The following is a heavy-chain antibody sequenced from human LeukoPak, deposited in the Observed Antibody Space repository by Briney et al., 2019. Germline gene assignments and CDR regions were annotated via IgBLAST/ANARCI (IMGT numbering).Heavy chain of an antibody. Sequence: GRSLRLSCAASGFTFDDYAMHWVRQAPGKGLEWVSGISWNSGSIGYADSVKGRFTISRDNAKNSLYLQMNSLRAEDTALYYCAKDLGRGDYDFWSGFDPWGQGTLVTVSS. CDR1: GFTFDDYA. CDR3: AKDLGRGDYDFWSGFDP. V-gene: IGHV3-9*01. D-gene: IGHD3-3*01. J-gene: IGHJ5*02. CDR2: ISWNSGSI.